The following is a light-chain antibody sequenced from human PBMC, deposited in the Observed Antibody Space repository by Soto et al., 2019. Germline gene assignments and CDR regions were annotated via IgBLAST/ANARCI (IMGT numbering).Light chain of an antibody. Sequence: EIILTQSPGTLALSPGDGATLSCRASQTVNRNYLAWYHQRPGQPPRLLIYGVSNRASVVPDRFSGDGSGTDFTLTIGRLDPDDFGVYYCQQYIDSPRTFGQGTRVEVK. CDR3: QQYIDSPRT. CDR2: GVS. CDR1: QTVNRNY. J-gene: IGKJ1*01. V-gene: IGKV3-20*01.